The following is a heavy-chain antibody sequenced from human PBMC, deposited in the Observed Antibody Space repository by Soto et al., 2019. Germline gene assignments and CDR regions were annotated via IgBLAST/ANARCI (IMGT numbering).Heavy chain of an antibody. J-gene: IGHJ5*02. V-gene: IGHV3-23*01. Sequence: EVQLLESGGDLVQRGGSLRLSCAAYGFTFSKYAMSWVRQAPGKGLEWVSSISAGGGTTYYADSVKGRFTISRYNSENTLYLQLNSLRADDTAIFYCVKDKYDSGSSMGNWFDPWGQGTLVTVSS. D-gene: IGHD3-10*01. CDR3: VKDKYDSGSSMGNWFDP. CDR2: ISAGGGTT. CDR1: GFTFSKYA.